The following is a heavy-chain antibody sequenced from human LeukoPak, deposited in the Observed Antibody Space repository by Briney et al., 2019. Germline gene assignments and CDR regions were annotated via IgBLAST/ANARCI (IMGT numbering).Heavy chain of an antibody. CDR3: ARDGVGAFDI. Sequence: PGGSLRLPCAASGFTFSSYWMNWVRQAPGKGLEWVANIKQDGSEKYYVDSVKGRFTISRDNAKNSLFLQMNSLRAEDTAVYYCARDGVGAFDIWGQGTMVTVSS. J-gene: IGHJ3*02. D-gene: IGHD3-10*01. V-gene: IGHV3-7*04. CDR2: IKQDGSEK. CDR1: GFTFSSYW.